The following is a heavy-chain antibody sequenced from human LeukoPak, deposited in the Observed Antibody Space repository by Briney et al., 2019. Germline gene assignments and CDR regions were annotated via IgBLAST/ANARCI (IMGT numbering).Heavy chain of an antibody. CDR2: ITGSSSYI. CDR1: GFTFSSYS. J-gene: IGHJ4*02. Sequence: GGSLRLSCAASGFTFSSYSMNWVRQAPGKGLEWVSSITGSSSYIYYADSLKGRFTISRDNAKNSLYLQMNSLSAEDTAVYYCARDKMVGPTYFDYWGQGTLVTASS. V-gene: IGHV3-21*01. CDR3: ARDKMVGPTYFDY. D-gene: IGHD1-26*01.